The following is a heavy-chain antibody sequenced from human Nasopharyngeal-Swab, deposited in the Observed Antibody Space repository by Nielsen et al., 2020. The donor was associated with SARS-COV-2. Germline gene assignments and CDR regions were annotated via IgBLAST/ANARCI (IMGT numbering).Heavy chain of an antibody. CDR3: ARNYYQHYYYYCYMDV. CDR1: GYSFTSYW. D-gene: IGHD3-10*01. CDR2: IDPSDSYT. J-gene: IGHJ6*03. Sequence: GESLKISCKGSGYSFTSYWISWVRQMPGKGLEWMGRIDPSDSYTNYSPSFQGHVTISADKSISTAYLQWSSLKASDTAMYYCARNYYQHYYYYCYMDVWGKGTTVTVSS. V-gene: IGHV5-10-1*01.